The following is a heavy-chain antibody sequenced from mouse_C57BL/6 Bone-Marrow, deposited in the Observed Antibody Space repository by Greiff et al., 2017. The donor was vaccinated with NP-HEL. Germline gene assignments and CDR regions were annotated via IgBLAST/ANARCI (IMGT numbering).Heavy chain of an antibody. CDR1: GFTFSSYG. V-gene: IGHV5-6*01. CDR2: LRSGGSYT. J-gene: IGHJ2*01. Sequence: EVQLVESGGDLVKPGGSLKLSCAASGFTFSSYGMSWVRQTPDKRLEWVATLRSGGSYTYSPDSVTGRFTISRDNAKNTLYLQMSSLKSEDTAMYYCARHITTVVDYWGQGTTLTVSS. CDR3: ARHITTVVDY. D-gene: IGHD1-1*01.